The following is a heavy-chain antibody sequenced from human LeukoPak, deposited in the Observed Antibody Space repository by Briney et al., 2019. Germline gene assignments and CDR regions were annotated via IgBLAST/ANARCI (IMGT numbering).Heavy chain of an antibody. CDR3: AREGPLSSIKH. CDR2: ISPNNGDT. J-gene: IGHJ1*01. D-gene: IGHD5-12*01. Sequence: GASVKVSCKASGGTFSSYAISWVRQAPGQGLEWMGWISPNNGDTDYAQKFQGRVRMTTDTSISTAYMDLSRLTSNDTAMYYCAREGPLSSIKHWGQGTLVTVSS. CDR1: GGTFSSYA. V-gene: IGHV1-2*02.